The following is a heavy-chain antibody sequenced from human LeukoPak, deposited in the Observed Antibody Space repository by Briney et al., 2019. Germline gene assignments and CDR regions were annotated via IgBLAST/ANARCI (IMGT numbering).Heavy chain of an antibody. CDR3: VRWSYDNSAYYYDH. J-gene: IGHJ4*02. Sequence: GGSLRLSCVASGFTFSRHYMSWVRQAPGKGLEWVANIKQDSSAKAYVDSVKGRFTISRDNAKNSMSLQMNSLRAEDTAIYYCVRWSYDNSAYYYDHWGQGTLVTVSS. V-gene: IGHV3-7*03. D-gene: IGHD3-22*01. CDR1: GFTFSRHY. CDR2: IKQDSSAK.